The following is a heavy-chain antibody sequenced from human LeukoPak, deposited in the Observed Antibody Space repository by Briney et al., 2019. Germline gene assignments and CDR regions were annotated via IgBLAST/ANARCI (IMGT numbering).Heavy chain of an antibody. D-gene: IGHD3-16*02. V-gene: IGHV3-7*01. J-gene: IGHJ4*02. CDR2: IKQDGSEK. CDR1: GFTFSSYW. Sequence: GGSLRLSCAASGFTFSSYWMSWVRQAPGKGLEWVANIKQDGSEKYYVDSVKGRLTISRDNAKNSLYLQMNSLRAEDTAVYYCARDYVWGSYREDYFDYWGQGTLVTVSS. CDR3: ARDYVWGSYREDYFDY.